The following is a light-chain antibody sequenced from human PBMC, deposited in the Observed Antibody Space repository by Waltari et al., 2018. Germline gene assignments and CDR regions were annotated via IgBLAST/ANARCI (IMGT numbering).Light chain of an antibody. CDR3: CSYAGSWIWV. J-gene: IGLJ3*02. CDR2: EVT. Sequence: QAALTQPPSVSGSPGQSITIPCTGSNSDVGNYNLVSWYQKHPGKAPKLIIYEVTNRPSGISDRFSGFKTGNTASLTISGLQAEDEADYYCCSYAGSWIWVFGGGTELTVL. V-gene: IGLV2-23*02. CDR1: NSDVGNYNL.